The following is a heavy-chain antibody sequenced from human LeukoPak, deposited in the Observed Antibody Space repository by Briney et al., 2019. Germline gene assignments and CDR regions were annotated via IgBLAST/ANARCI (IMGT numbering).Heavy chain of an antibody. D-gene: IGHD2-2*01. CDR1: GYTFTGYY. V-gene: IGHV1-2*02. CDR3: ARDFGCSSTSCSYYFDY. J-gene: IGHJ4*02. CDR2: INPNSGGT. Sequence: ASVKVSCKASGYTFTGYYMHWVRQAPGQGLEWMGWINPNSGGTNYAQKFQGRVTMTRDTSISTAYMELSRLRSDDTAVYYCARDFGCSSTSCSYYFDYWGQGTLVTVSS.